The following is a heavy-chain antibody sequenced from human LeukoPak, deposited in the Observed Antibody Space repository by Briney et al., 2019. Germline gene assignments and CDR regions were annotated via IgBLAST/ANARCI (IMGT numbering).Heavy chain of an antibody. J-gene: IGHJ5*01. CDR3: ARVGGHFDWFRS. CDR2: IYYSGST. D-gene: IGHD3-3*02. CDR1: GGSISSGGYY. Sequence: NPSETLSLTCTVSGGSISSGGYYWNWIRQHPGKGLEWIGYIYYSGSTLYNPSLQSRVTISVETSKNQFSLKLSSVTAADTAVYYCARVGGHFDWFRSWGQGTLVTVDS. V-gene: IGHV4-31*03.